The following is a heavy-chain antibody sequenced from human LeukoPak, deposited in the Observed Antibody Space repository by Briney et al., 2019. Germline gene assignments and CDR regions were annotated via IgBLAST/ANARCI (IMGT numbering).Heavy chain of an antibody. CDR1: GFTFSDYY. D-gene: IGHD4-17*01. Sequence: PGGSLRLSCAASGFTFSDYYMSWIRQAPGKGLEWVSYISSSGSTIYYADSVKGRFTISRDNAKNSLYPQMNSLRAEDTAVYYCARSDGAGYYYGMDVWGQGTTVTVSS. CDR2: ISSSGSTI. J-gene: IGHJ6*02. CDR3: ARSDGAGYYYGMDV. V-gene: IGHV3-11*01.